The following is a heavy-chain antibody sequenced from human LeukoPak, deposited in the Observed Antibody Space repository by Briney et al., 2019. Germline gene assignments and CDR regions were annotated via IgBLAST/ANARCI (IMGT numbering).Heavy chain of an antibody. D-gene: IGHD6-6*01. CDR3: ARDRYSSSSGGAFDY. CDR2: ISYDGSNK. Sequence: PGGSLRLSCAASGFTFSSYAMHWVRQAPGKGLEWLAVISYDGSNKYYADSVKGRFTISRDNSKNTLYLKMNSLRAEDTAVYYCARDRYSSSSGGAFDYWGQGTLVTVSS. J-gene: IGHJ4*02. V-gene: IGHV3-30*04. CDR1: GFTFSSYA.